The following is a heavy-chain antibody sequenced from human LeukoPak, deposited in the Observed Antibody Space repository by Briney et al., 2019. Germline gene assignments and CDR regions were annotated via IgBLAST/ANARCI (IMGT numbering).Heavy chain of an antibody. D-gene: IGHD6-13*01. J-gene: IGHJ4*02. V-gene: IGHV3-21*01. CDR1: GLTFNTYS. CDR3: ALMPGTS. CDR2: ISGSSSYI. Sequence: GGSLRLSCVASGLTFNTYSMSWVRQAPGKGLEWVSSISGSSSYIYYADSVKGRFTISRDNAKNSLYLQMNSLRDEDTAVYYCALMPGTSWGQGTLVTVSS.